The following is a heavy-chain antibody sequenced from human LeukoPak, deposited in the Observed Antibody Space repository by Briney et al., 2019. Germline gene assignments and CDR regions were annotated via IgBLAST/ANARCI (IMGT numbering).Heavy chain of an antibody. CDR3: ARVAYYYGSGSYDDGYYYYYMDV. J-gene: IGHJ6*03. CDR1: GFTVSINS. Sequence: PGGSLRLSCTVSGFTVSINSMSWVRQAPGKGLEWVSFIYSGGNTHYSDSVKGRFTISRDNSKNTLYLQMNSLRAEDTAVYYCARVAYYYGSGSYDDGYYYYYMDVWGKGTTVTISS. CDR2: IYSGGNT. D-gene: IGHD3-10*01. V-gene: IGHV3-53*01.